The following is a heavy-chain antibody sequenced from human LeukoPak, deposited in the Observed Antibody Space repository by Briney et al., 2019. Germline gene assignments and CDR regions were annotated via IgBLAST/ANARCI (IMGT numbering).Heavy chain of an antibody. CDR2: IYTSGST. V-gene: IGHV4-61*02. CDR3: ARARVDKVGYTSNWFFPLDY. D-gene: IGHD6-13*01. CDR1: GGSISSGSYY. Sequence: SETLSLTCTVSGGSISSGSYYWSWIRQPAGKGLEWIGRIYTSGSTNYNPSLKSRVTISVDTSKNQFSLKLTSVTAADTAVYYCARARVDKVGYTSNWFFPLDYWGQGTLVTVSS. J-gene: IGHJ4*02.